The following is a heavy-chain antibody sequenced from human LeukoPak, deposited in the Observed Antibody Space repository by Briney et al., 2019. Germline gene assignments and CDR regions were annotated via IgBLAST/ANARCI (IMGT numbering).Heavy chain of an antibody. CDR3: ARGPDYYDSSGLGDY. CDR1: GYTFTSYY. J-gene: IGHJ4*02. D-gene: IGHD3-22*01. V-gene: IGHV1-46*01. Sequence: ASVKVPCKASGYTFTSYYMHWVRQAPGQGLEWMGIINPSGGSTSYAQKFQGRVTMTRDMSTSTVYMELRSLRSEDTAVYYCARGPDYYDSSGLGDYWGQGTLVTVSS. CDR2: INPSGGST.